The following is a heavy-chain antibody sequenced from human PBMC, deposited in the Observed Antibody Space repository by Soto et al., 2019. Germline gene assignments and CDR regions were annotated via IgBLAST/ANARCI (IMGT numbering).Heavy chain of an antibody. D-gene: IGHD6-13*01. V-gene: IGHV3-30-3*01. J-gene: IGHJ5*02. CDR3: ARGKSVAAAGYEDWFDP. Sequence: GGSLRLSCSASGFTFSSYAMHWLRQAPGKGPEWVAAVSFHGSNKYYTDSVKGRFTISRDNSKKTLYLQMDSLRPEDTALYYCARGKSVAAAGYEDWFDPWGQGTLVTVSS. CDR2: VSFHGSNK. CDR1: GFTFSSYA.